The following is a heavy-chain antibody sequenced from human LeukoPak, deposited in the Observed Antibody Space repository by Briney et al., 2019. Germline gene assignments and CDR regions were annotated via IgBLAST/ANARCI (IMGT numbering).Heavy chain of an antibody. CDR1: GFTFSSYA. CDR2: ISYDGSNT. V-gene: IGHV3-30*01. D-gene: IGHD5-18*01. CDR3: ARDRSQRAYSYGPDGE. Sequence: GRSLRLSCAASGFTFSSYAMHWVRQAPGQGLEWVAVISYDGSNTFYADSVKGRFTISRDNSNNTLFLQMNSLRAEDTAVYYCARDRSQRAYSYGPDGEWGQGTLVTVSS. J-gene: IGHJ4*02.